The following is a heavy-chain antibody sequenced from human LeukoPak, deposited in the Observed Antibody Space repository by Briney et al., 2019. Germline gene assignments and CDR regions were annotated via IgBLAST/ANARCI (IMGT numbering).Heavy chain of an antibody. CDR1: GYTFTGYY. J-gene: IGHJ3*02. D-gene: IGHD5-12*01. CDR2: INPNSGGT. Sequence: ASVKASCKASGYTFTGYYMHWVRQAPGQGLEWMGRINPNSGGTNYAQKFQGRVTMTRDTSISTAYMELSRLRSDDTAVYYCARERGQWLHYDAFDIWGQGTMVTVSS. CDR3: ARERGQWLHYDAFDI. V-gene: IGHV1-2*06.